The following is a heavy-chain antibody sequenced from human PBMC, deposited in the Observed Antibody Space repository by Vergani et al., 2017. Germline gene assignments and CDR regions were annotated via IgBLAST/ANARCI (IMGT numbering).Heavy chain of an antibody. Sequence: EVQLVESGGGLVQPGGSLRLSCAASGFTFSSYDMHWVRQATGKGLEWVSAIGTAGDTYYPGSVKGRFTISRENAKNCLYLQMNSLRAGDTAVYYCARRRITMVRGVSWDYGMDVWGQGTTVTVSS. CDR2: IGTAGDT. V-gene: IGHV3-13*04. J-gene: IGHJ6*02. D-gene: IGHD3-10*01. CDR3: ARRRITMVRGVSWDYGMDV. CDR1: GFTFSSYD.